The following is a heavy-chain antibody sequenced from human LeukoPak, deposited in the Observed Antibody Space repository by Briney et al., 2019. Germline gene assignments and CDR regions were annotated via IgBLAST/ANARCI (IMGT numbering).Heavy chain of an antibody. CDR1: GGSMSSYH. Sequence: SETLSLTCTVSGGSMSSYHWNWIRQPPGKRLEWIGDIYYSGSTNYNPSLKSRVTISVDTSKNQFSLKLSSVTAADTAVYYCARGRVYYYDSSGYYYARYFDYWGQGTLVTVSS. CDR2: IYYSGST. V-gene: IGHV4-59*01. J-gene: IGHJ4*02. D-gene: IGHD3-22*01. CDR3: ARGRVYYYDSSGYYYARYFDY.